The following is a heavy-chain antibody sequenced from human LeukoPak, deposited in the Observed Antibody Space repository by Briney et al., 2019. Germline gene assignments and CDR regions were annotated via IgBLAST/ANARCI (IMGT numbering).Heavy chain of an antibody. J-gene: IGHJ4*02. D-gene: IGHD6-19*01. Sequence: AGGSLRPSCAGSGFSFSSYGMHWVRQAPGKGLEWMAFIRSDGSNKYYADSVKGRFTISRDNSKNTLYLQMNSLRAEDTAVYYCAKVARYSSGWYGEIDCWGQGTLVTVSS. CDR1: GFSFSSYG. CDR2: IRSDGSNK. CDR3: AKVARYSSGWYGEIDC. V-gene: IGHV3-30*02.